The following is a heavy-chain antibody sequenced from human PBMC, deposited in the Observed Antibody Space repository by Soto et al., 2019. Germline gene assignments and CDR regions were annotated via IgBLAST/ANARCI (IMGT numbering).Heavy chain of an antibody. CDR3: ARGVTSGWFHYYGMDV. CDR2: INAGNGNT. V-gene: IGHV1-3*01. J-gene: IGHJ6*02. D-gene: IGHD6-19*01. CDR1: GYTFSNYA. Sequence: QVQLVQSGAEVKKPGASVKVSCKASGYTFSNYAMHWVRQAPGQRPEWMGWINAGNGNTKYSQKFQGRVTITRETFASTAYMELSILRSEDTAAYYCARGVTSGWFHYYGMDVWGQGTTVTVSS.